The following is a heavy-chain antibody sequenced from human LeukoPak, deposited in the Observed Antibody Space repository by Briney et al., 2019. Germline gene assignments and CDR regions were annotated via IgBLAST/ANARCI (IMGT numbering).Heavy chain of an antibody. V-gene: IGHV3-23*01. CDR2: ISGSGGST. CDR1: GFTFSSYW. CDR3: ARGGYQLLWY. Sequence: PGGSLRLSCAASGFTFSSYWMSWVRQAPGKGLEWVSAISGSGGSTYYADSVKGRFTISRDNAKNSLYLQMNSLRAEDTAVYYCARGGYQLLWYWGQGTLVTVSS. D-gene: IGHD2-2*01. J-gene: IGHJ4*02.